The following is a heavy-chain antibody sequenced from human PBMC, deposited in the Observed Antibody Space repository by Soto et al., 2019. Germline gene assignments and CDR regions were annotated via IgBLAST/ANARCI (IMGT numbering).Heavy chain of an antibody. CDR2: IYYSGST. D-gene: IGHD3-3*01. Sequence: QVQLQESGPGLVKPSETLSLTCTVSGGSISSYYWSWIRQPPGKRLEWIGYIYYSGSTNYNPALKIRVTLSVVTSKNHSARKLSSVTAADTAVYYCARGGLRFLEWLFFDLWRRGTLVTVSS. J-gene: IGHJ2*01. CDR1: GGSISSYY. V-gene: IGHV4-59*01. CDR3: ARGGLRFLEWLFFDL.